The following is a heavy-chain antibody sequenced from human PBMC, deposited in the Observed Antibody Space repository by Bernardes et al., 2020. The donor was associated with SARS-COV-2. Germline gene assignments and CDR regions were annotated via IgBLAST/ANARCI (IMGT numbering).Heavy chain of an antibody. CDR2: ISSGSTYI. D-gene: IGHD1-7*01. CDR3: ARDPGTMAHTPWFDP. J-gene: IGHJ5*02. Sequence: GGSLRLSCAASGFTFSTSTMTWVRQAPGKGLEWVSSISSGSTYIYYADSVTGRFAISRDNAKNSLFLQMNSLRAEDTAVYYCARDPGTMAHTPWFDPWGQGTLVTVSS. CDR1: GFTFSTST. V-gene: IGHV3-21*01.